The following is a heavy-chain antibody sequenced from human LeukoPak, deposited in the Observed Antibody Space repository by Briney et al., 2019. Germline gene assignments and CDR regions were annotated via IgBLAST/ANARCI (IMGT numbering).Heavy chain of an antibody. D-gene: IGHD2-15*01. CDR2: ISYDGSNK. V-gene: IGHV3-30*03. CDR1: GFTFSSYG. CDR3: ATDQGLGYCSGGSCYGVY. J-gene: IGHJ4*02. Sequence: PGGSLRLSCAASGFTFSSYGMHWVRQAPGKGLEWVAVISYDGSNKYYADSVKGRFTISRDNSKNTLYLQMNSLRAEDTAVYYCATDQGLGYCSGGSCYGVYWGQGTLVTVSS.